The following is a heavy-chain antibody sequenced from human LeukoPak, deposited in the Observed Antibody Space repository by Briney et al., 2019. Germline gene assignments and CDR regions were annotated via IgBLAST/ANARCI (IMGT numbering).Heavy chain of an antibody. J-gene: IGHJ5*02. CDR3: ARDNYDFWSGYYPNWFDP. V-gene: IGHV7-4-1*02. Sequence: ASVKVSCKASGYTFTSYAMNWVRQAPGQGLEWMGWINTNTGNPTYAQGFTGRFVFSLDTSVSTASLQISSLKAEDTAMYYCARDNYDFWSGYYPNWFDPWGQGTLVTVSS. CDR1: GYTFTSYA. D-gene: IGHD3-3*01. CDR2: INTNTGNP.